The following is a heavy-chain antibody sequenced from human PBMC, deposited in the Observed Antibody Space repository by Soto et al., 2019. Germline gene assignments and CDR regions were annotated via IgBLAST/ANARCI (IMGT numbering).Heavy chain of an antibody. CDR3: ARDLHATGYSSSWYWFDP. J-gene: IGHJ5*02. V-gene: IGHV4-39*07. Sequence: SETLSLTCTVSGGSISSSRYYWGWIRQPPGKGLEWIGNIYYSGSTYYNPSLKSRVTISVDTSKNQFSLKLSSVTAADTAVYYCARDLHATGYSSSWYWFDPWGQGTLVTVSS. D-gene: IGHD6-13*01. CDR2: IYYSGST. CDR1: GGSISSSRYY.